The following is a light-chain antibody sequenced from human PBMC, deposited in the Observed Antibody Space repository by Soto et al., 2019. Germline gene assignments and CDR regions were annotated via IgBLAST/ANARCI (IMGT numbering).Light chain of an antibody. CDR1: SSDVGGYNY. Sequence: QSALTQPASVSGSPGQSITISCTGTSSDVGGYNYVSWYQQHPGKAPKLMIYDVSNRPSGVSNRFSGSKSGNTASLTISGRQSEDEADDYGSSYTSSSTLDVVFGAVTKLTVL. J-gene: IGLJ2*01. CDR3: SSYTSSSTLDVV. V-gene: IGLV2-14*01. CDR2: DVS.